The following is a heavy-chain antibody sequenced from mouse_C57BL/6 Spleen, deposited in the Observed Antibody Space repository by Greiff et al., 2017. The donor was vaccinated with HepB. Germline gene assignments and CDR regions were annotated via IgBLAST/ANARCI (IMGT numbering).Heavy chain of an antibody. CDR3: TRGGAVVAPFDY. CDR2: ISSGGDYI. D-gene: IGHD1-1*01. Sequence: EVKLMESGEGLVKPGGSLKLSCAASGFTFSSYAMSWVRQTPEKRLEWVAYISSGGDYIYYADTVKGRFTISRDNARNTLYLQMSSLKSEDTAMYYCTRGGAVVAPFDYGGQGTTLTVSS. J-gene: IGHJ2*01. V-gene: IGHV5-9-1*02. CDR1: GFTFSSYA.